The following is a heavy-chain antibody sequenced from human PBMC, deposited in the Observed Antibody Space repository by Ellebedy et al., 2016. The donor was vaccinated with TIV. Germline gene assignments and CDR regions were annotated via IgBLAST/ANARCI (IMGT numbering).Heavy chain of an antibody. CDR1: GGSISSGDYY. CDR3: ARVNYDFWSGYYSSKSEDAFDI. V-gene: IGHV4-30-4*01. CDR2: IYYSGST. J-gene: IGHJ3*02. D-gene: IGHD3-3*01. Sequence: SETLSLTCTVSGGSISSGDYYWSWIRPPPGKGLEWIGYIYYSGSTYYNPSLKSRVTISVDTSKNQFSLKLSSVTAADTAVYYCARVNYDFWSGYYSSKSEDAFDIWGQGTMVTVSS.